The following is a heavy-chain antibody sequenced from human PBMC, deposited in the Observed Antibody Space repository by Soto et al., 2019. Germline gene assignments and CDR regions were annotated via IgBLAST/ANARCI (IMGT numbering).Heavy chain of an antibody. V-gene: IGHV4-59*11. CDR3: ARKGSSLGAFDI. CDR2: IYYSGST. CDR1: GGSISSHY. J-gene: IGHJ3*02. D-gene: IGHD6-13*01. Sequence: QVQLQESGPGLVKPSETLSLTCTVSGGSISSHYWSWIRQPPGKGLEWIGYIYYSGSTNYNPSLKSRVTISVDTSKNQFSLKLSSVTAADTAVYYCARKGSSLGAFDIWGQGTMVTVSS.